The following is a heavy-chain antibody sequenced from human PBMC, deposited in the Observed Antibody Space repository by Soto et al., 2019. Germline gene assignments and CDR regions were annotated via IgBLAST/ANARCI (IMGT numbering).Heavy chain of an antibody. Sequence: QVQLVESGGGVVQPGRSLRLSCAASGFIFSSHGMHWVRQAPGKGLEWVALIYYTGSDSYYADSVRGRFTISRDNSQDTLYLQMNSLRVEDTAVYYCARAPQYYGSSGVYAMDVWGQGTTVTVSS. CDR1: GFIFSSHG. CDR2: IYYTGSDS. J-gene: IGHJ6*02. V-gene: IGHV3-33*01. CDR3: ARAPQYYGSSGVYAMDV. D-gene: IGHD3-22*01.